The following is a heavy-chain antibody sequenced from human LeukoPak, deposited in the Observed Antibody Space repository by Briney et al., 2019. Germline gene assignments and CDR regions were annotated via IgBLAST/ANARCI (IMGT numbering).Heavy chain of an antibody. CDR1: GGSISSYY. V-gene: IGHV4-4*07. J-gene: IGHJ3*02. D-gene: IGHD2-2*01. Sequence: PSETLSLTCTVSGGSISSYYWSWIRQPAGKGLEWIGRIYTSGSTNYNPSLKSRVTMSVDTSKNQFSLKLSSVTAADTAVYYCASFPALGYCSSTSCRPPGAFDIWGQGTMVTVSS. CDR3: ASFPALGYCSSTSCRPPGAFDI. CDR2: IYTSGST.